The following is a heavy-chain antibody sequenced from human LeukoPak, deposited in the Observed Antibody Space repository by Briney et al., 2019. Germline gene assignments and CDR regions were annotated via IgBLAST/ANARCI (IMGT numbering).Heavy chain of an antibody. J-gene: IGHJ3*02. D-gene: IGHD6-13*01. CDR2: IRQDESER. Sequence: GGSLRLSCEGSGFSFSSYWMTWVRQLPGKGPEWVANIRQDESERYFADSVKGRFTISRDNAKKSVYLHMSSLRAEDTAVYYCAREPPGAAAGAFDIWGQGTMVTVSS. V-gene: IGHV3-7*01. CDR1: GFSFSSYW. CDR3: AREPPGAAAGAFDI.